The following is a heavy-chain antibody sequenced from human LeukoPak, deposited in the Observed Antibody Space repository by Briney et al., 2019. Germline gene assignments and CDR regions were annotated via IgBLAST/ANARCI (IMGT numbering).Heavy chain of an antibody. V-gene: IGHV3-49*03. CDR3: TSRGRYCYDSSGYYSLGRFDY. J-gene: IGHJ4*02. Sequence: GGSLRLSCTASGFTFGDYAMSWFRQAPGKGLEWVGFIRSKAYGGTTECAASVKGRFTISRDDSKSIAYLQMNSLKTEDTAVYYCTSRGRYCYDSSGYYSLGRFDYWGQGTLVTVSS. D-gene: IGHD3-22*01. CDR1: GFTFGDYA. CDR2: IRSKAYGGTT.